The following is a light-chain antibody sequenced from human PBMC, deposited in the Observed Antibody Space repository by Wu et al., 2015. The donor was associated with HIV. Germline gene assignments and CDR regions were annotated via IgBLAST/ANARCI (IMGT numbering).Light chain of an antibody. Sequence: EVVMTQSPATLSVSPGERATLSCRTSQNVSNSLAWYQHKPGQGPRLLIYGSFTRASGTPARFSGSGSGTEFTLTISDIQSEDFAVYYCQHYHNWPPWTFGQGTKVEMK. J-gene: IGKJ1*01. CDR1: QNVSNS. CDR3: QHYHNWPPWT. CDR2: GSF. V-gene: IGKV3-15*01.